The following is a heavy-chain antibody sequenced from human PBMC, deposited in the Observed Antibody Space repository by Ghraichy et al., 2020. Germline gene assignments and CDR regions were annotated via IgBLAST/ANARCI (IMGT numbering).Heavy chain of an antibody. Sequence: GGSLRLSCAASGFTFSSYAMSWVRQAPGKGLEWVSAISGSGGSTYYADSVKGRFTISRDNSKNTLYLQMNSLRAEDTAVYYCAKGAFRRPAAAGIFPFDYWGQGTLVTVSS. V-gene: IGHV3-23*01. D-gene: IGHD6-13*01. CDR2: ISGSGGST. J-gene: IGHJ4*02. CDR1: GFTFSSYA. CDR3: AKGAFRRPAAAGIFPFDY.